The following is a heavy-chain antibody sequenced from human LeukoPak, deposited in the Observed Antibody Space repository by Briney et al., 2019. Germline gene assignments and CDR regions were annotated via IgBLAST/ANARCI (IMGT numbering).Heavy chain of an antibody. V-gene: IGHV4-34*01. CDR3: ARTYYDYVWGSYRRPRFDY. D-gene: IGHD3-16*02. J-gene: IGHJ4*02. Sequence: SETLSLTCAVYGGSFSGYYWSWIRQPPGKGLEWIGEINHSGSTNYNPSLKSRVTISVDTSTNQFSLKLSSVTAADTAVYYCARTYYDYVWGSYRRPRFDYWGQGTLVTVSS. CDR2: INHSGST. CDR1: GGSFSGYY.